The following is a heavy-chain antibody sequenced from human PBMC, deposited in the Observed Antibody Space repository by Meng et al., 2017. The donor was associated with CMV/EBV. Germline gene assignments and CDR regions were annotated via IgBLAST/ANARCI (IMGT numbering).Heavy chain of an antibody. CDR3: ARDLAVAGSYYYYGMDV. J-gene: IGHJ6*02. D-gene: IGHD6-19*01. CDR2: ISSSGSTI. CDR1: GFTFSSYE. V-gene: IGHV3-48*03. Sequence: GESLKISYAASGFTFSSYEMNWVRQAPGKGLEWVSYISSSGSTIYYADSVKGRFTISRDNAKNSLYLQMNSLRAEDTAVYYCARDLAVAGSYYYYGMDVWGQGTTVTVSS.